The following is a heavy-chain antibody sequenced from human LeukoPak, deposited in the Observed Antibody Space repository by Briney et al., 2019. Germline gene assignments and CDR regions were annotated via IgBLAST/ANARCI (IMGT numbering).Heavy chain of an antibody. CDR3: ARGGYRQQLVKGLIDY. CDR1: GFTFSSYG. J-gene: IGHJ4*02. CDR2: IWYDGSNK. V-gene: IGHV3-33*01. D-gene: IGHD6-13*01. Sequence: GGSLRLSCAASGFTFSSYGMHWVRQAPGKGLEWVAVIWYDGSNKYYADSVKGRFTISRDNSKNTLYLQMNSLRAEDTAVYYCARGGYRQQLVKGLIDYWGQGTLVTVSS.